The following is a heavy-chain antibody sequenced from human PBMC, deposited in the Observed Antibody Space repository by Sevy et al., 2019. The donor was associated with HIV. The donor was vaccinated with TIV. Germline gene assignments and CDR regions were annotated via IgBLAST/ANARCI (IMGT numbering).Heavy chain of an antibody. D-gene: IGHD3-22*01. CDR1: GYTFTSYA. Sequence: ASVKVSCKASGYTFTSYAMNWVRQAPGQGLEWMGWINTNTGNPTYAQGFTGRFVFSLDTSVSKAYLQIRSLKAEDSAVYYWARDSVLQYYDSSGYFGYYGMDVWGQGTTVTVSS. CDR2: INTNTGNP. V-gene: IGHV7-4-1*02. CDR3: ARDSVLQYYDSSGYFGYYGMDV. J-gene: IGHJ6*02.